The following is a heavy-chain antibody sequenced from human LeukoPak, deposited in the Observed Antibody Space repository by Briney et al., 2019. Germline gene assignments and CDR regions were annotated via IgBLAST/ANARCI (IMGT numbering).Heavy chain of an antibody. D-gene: IGHD3-3*01. CDR3: TAKTKYYDFWSGYSGDDAFDI. J-gene: IGHJ3*02. CDR2: IKSKTDGGTT. CDR1: GFTFSNAW. Sequence: GGSLRLSCAASGFTFSNAWMSWVRQPPGKGLEWVGRIKSKTDGGTTDYAAPVKGRFTISRDDSKNTLYLQMNSLKTEDTAVYYCTAKTKYYDFWSGYSGDDAFDIWGQGTMVTVSS. V-gene: IGHV3-15*01.